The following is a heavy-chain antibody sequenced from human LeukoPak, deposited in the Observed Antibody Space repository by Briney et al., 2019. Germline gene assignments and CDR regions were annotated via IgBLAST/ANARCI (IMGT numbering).Heavy chain of an antibody. CDR3: ARSYDTNFDY. J-gene: IGHJ4*02. CDR2: IYFSGST. Sequence: SETLSLTCTVSGGSIRSYYWSWIPQPPGKGLEWIGYIYFSGSTSYNPSLKSRVTISVDRSKNQFSLKLSSVAAADTAVYYCARSYDTNFDYWGQGTLVTVSS. D-gene: IGHD3-3*01. CDR1: GGSIRSYY. V-gene: IGHV4-59*01.